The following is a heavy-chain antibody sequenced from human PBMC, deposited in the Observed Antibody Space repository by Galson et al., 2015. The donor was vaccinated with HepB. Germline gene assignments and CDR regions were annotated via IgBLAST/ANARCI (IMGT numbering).Heavy chain of an antibody. V-gene: IGHV6-1*01. D-gene: IGHD3-10*01. CDR2: TYYRSRWYN. CDR1: GDSVSSNSAA. Sequence: CAISGDSVSSNSAAWNWIRQSPSRGLEWLGRTYYRSRWYNDYAVSVKSRITINPDTSKNQFSLQLNSVTPEDTAVYYCARRCQYYYGSGSYYNCYYGMDVWGQGTTVTVSS. J-gene: IGHJ6*02. CDR3: ARRCQYYYGSGSYYNCYYGMDV.